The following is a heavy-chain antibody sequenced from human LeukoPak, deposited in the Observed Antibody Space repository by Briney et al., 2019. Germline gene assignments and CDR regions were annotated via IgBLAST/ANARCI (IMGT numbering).Heavy chain of an antibody. Sequence: SETLSLTCTVSGGSISSYYWSWIRQPPGKGLEWIGYIYYSGSTNYNPSLKSRVTISVDTSKNQFSLKLTSVIAADTAVYYCARHGSSGGTCHFDYWGQGALVTVSS. V-gene: IGHV4-59*08. CDR3: ARHGSSGGTCHFDY. CDR1: GGSISSYY. D-gene: IGHD2-15*01. CDR2: IYYSGST. J-gene: IGHJ4*02.